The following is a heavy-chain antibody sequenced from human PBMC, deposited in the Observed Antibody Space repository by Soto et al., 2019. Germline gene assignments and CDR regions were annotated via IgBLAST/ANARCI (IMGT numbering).Heavy chain of an antibody. CDR1: GFDFSAYA. D-gene: IGHD4-17*01. J-gene: IGHJ4*02. CDR3: AKDWPGTSSVTSDY. CDR2: IIHMGGAT. Sequence: EVHLLESGGTLIQPGGSLRLSCAASGFDFSAYAMTWVRQAPGKGLEWVSSIIHMGGATYYASSVKGRFTISRDNSKNILYLQMNSLGADDTAMYYCAKDWPGTSSVTSDYWGQGTLVTVSS. V-gene: IGHV3-23*01.